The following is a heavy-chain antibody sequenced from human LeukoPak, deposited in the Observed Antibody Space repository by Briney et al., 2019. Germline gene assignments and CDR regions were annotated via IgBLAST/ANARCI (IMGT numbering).Heavy chain of an antibody. CDR2: INHGGST. V-gene: IGHV4-34*01. CDR1: GGSFSGYY. D-gene: IGHD3-10*01. Sequence: TSETLSLTCAVYGGSFSGYYWSWIRQPPGKGLEWIGEINHGGSTNYNPSLKSRVTISVDTSKNQFSLKLSSVTAADTAVYYCARDIGSATSNYWGQGTLVTVSS. CDR3: ARDIGSATSNY. J-gene: IGHJ4*02.